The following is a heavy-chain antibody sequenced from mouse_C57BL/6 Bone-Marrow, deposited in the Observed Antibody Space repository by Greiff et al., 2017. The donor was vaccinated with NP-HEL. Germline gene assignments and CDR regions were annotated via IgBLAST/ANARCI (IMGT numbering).Heavy chain of an antibody. CDR2: IYPGNSDT. CDR3: TGGRDFDY. Sequence: VLLQQSGAVLARPGASVKLSCKTSGYTFTSYWMHWVTQRPGQGLEWVGAIYPGNSDTSYHQQFKGKAKLTAVPSASTTYRELSSLPNEDSAVYYRTGGRDFDYWGQGTTLTVSS. V-gene: IGHV1-5*01. CDR1: GYTFTSYW. J-gene: IGHJ2*01.